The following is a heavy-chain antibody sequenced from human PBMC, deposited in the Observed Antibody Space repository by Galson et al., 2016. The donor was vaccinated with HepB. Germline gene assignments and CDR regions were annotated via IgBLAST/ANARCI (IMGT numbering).Heavy chain of an antibody. Sequence: SLRLSCAASGFTFSDYYMSWIRQAPGKGLQWVSYISSRSGFYTNYADSVKGRFTISRDNPKNRLFLQMSSLRADDTAVYYCARTPAEYFGSGSYWGIENYFDYWGQGTLVTVSS. D-gene: IGHD3-10*01. V-gene: IGHV3-11*06. CDR1: GFTFSDYY. CDR3: ARTPAEYFGSGSYWGIENYFDY. J-gene: IGHJ4*02. CDR2: ISSRSGFYT.